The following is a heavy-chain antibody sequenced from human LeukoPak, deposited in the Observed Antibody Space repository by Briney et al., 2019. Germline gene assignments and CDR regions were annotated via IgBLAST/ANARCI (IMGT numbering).Heavy chain of an antibody. V-gene: IGHV4-34*01. CDR1: GFTFSSYW. CDR3: ASQGRDGYK. D-gene: IGHD5-24*01. Sequence: PGGSLRLSCAASGFTFSSYWMSWVRQPPGKGLEWIGEINHSGSTNYNPSLKSRVTISVDTSKNQFSLKLSSVTAADTAVYYCASQGRDGYKWDQGTLVTVSS. J-gene: IGHJ4*02. CDR2: INHSGST.